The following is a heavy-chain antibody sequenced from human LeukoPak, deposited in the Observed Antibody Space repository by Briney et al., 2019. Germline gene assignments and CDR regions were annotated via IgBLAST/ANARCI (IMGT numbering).Heavy chain of an antibody. CDR2: IKSKTDGGTT. CDR1: GFTFSNAW. J-gene: IGHJ4*02. CDR3: ATGLPYSSSWYFFAY. D-gene: IGHD6-13*01. Sequence: GGSLRLSCAASGFTFSNAWMSWVRQAPGEGLEWVGRIKSKTDGGTTDYAAPVKGRFTISRDDSKNTLYLQLNSLKTEDTAVYYCATGLPYSSSWYFFAYWGQGTLVTVSS. V-gene: IGHV3-15*01.